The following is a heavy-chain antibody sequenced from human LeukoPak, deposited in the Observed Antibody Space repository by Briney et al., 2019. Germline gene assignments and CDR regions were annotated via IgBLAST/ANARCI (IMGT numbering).Heavy chain of an antibody. Sequence: SETLSLTCAVYGGSFSGYYWSWIRQPPGKGLEWIGEIYHSGSTNYNPSLKSRVTISVDKSKNQFSLKLSSVIAADTAVYYCARDVPPGRVAFDIWGQGTMVTVSS. CDR3: ARDVPPGRVAFDI. V-gene: IGHV4-34*01. CDR2: IYHSGST. D-gene: IGHD3-10*02. J-gene: IGHJ3*02. CDR1: GGSFSGYY.